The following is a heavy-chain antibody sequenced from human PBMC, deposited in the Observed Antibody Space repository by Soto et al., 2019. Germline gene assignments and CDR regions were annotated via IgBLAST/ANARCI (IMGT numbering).Heavy chain of an antibody. J-gene: IGHJ4*02. D-gene: IGHD6-6*01. CDR3: ARESYSSSSNYFDY. V-gene: IGHV1-18*01. CDR2: ISAYNGNT. Sequence: GASGKVSCKASGYTFTSYVINWVRQAPGQGLEWMGWISAYNGNTNYAQKLQGRVTMTTDTSTSTAYMELRSLRSDDTAVYYCARESYSSSSNYFDYWGQGTLVSVSS. CDR1: GYTFTSYV.